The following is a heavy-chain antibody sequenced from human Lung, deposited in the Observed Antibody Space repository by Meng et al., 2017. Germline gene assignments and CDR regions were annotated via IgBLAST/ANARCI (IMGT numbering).Heavy chain of an antibody. D-gene: IGHD4-11*01. CDR2: INHSGST. V-gene: IGHV4-34*01. J-gene: IGHJ4*02. CDR3: ARGPTTMAHDFDY. Sequence: QVQLQAWGAGLLTPFETLSPTFVVSGGSFSDYYWSWIRQPPGKGLEWIGEINHSGSTNYNPSLESRATISVDTSQNNLSLKLSSVTAADSAVYYCARGPTTMAHDFDYWGQGTLVTVSS. CDR1: GGSFSDYY.